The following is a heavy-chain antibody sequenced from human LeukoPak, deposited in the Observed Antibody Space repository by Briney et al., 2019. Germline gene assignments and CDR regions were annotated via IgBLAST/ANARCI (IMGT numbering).Heavy chain of an antibody. CDR3: ARDRDPGYYDTNGYRRVNAFDI. CDR1: GFTFSSHR. J-gene: IGHJ3*02. CDR2: ISGSSDDI. D-gene: IGHD3-22*01. Sequence: PGGSLRLSCAASGFTFSSHRMNWVRQAPGKGLEWVADISGSSDDIHYADSVKGRFTISRDNAKNSLFLQMNSLRAEDTAVYYCARDRDPGYYDTNGYRRVNAFDIWGQGTMVTVSS. V-gene: IGHV3-21*05.